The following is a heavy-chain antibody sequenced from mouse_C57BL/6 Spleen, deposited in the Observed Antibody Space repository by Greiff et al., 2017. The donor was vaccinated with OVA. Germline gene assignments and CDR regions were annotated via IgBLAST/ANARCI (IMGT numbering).Heavy chain of an antibody. V-gene: IGHV1-55*01. CDR1: GYTFTSYW. J-gene: IGHJ2*01. Sequence: QVHVKQSGAELVKPGASVKMSCKASGYTFTSYWITWVKQRPGQGLEWIGDIYPGSGSTKYNEKFKSKATLTVDTSSSTAYMQLSSLTSEDSAVYYCARAYGYDDDFDYWGQGTTLTVSS. CDR3: ARAYGYDDDFDY. CDR2: IYPGSGST. D-gene: IGHD2-2*01.